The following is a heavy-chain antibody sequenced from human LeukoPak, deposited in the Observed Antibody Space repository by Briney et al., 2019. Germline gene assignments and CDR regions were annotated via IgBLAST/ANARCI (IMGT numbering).Heavy chain of an antibody. J-gene: IGHJ4*02. CDR3: ARCDVVGATTGLIDY. Sequence: SETLSLTCAVYGGSFSGYYWSWIRQPPGKGLEWIGEINHSGSTNYNPSLKSRVTISVDTSKNQFSLKLSSVTAADTAVYYCARCDVVGATTGLIDYWGQGTLVTVSS. CDR1: GGSFSGYY. CDR2: INHSGST. V-gene: IGHV4-34*01. D-gene: IGHD1-26*01.